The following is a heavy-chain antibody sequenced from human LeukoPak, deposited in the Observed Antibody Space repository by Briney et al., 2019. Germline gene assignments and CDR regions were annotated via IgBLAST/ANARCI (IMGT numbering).Heavy chain of an antibody. CDR2: ISWNSGSI. J-gene: IGHJ5*02. CDR1: GFTFDDYA. CDR3: AKELRGSGSWDSPLLFDP. Sequence: PGGSLRLSCAASGFTFDDYAMHWVRQAPGKGLEWVSGISWNSGSIGYADSVKGRFTISRDNAKNSLYLQMNSLRAEDTALYYCAKELRGSGSWDSPLLFDPWGQGTLVTVSS. D-gene: IGHD3-10*01. V-gene: IGHV3-9*01.